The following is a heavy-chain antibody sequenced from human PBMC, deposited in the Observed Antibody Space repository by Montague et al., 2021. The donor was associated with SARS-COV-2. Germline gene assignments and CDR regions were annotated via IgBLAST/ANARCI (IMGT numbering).Heavy chain of an antibody. CDR2: IYYSGST. V-gene: IGHV4-59*08. D-gene: IGHD2-15*01. J-gene: IGHJ4*02. Sequence: SETLSLTCTVSGGSISSYYWSWIRRPPGKGLEWIGYIYYSGSTNYNPSLKSRVTISVGTSKNQFSLKLSSVTAADTAVYYCARRALGYCSGGSCYSGFDYWGQGTLVTVSS. CDR1: GGSISSYY. CDR3: ARRALGYCSGGSCYSGFDY.